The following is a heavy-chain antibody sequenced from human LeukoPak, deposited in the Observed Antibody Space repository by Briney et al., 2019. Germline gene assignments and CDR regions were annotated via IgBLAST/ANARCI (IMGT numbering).Heavy chain of an antibody. J-gene: IGHJ4*02. V-gene: IGHV3-11*04. CDR1: GFIFSDYY. Sequence: GGSLRLSCAASGFIFSDYYMRWIRQAPGKGLEWISYISSSGSTIYYADSVKGRFTISRDNAKNSLYLQMNSLRAEDTAVYYCARRGQPGGDSSFDYWGQGTLVTVSS. D-gene: IGHD3-22*01. CDR3: ARRGQPGGDSSFDY. CDR2: ISSSGSTI.